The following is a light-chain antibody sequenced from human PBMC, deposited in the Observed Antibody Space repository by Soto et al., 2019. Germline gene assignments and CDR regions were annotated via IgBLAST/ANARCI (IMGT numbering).Light chain of an antibody. J-gene: IGKJ1*01. CDR2: GAS. Sequence: EIMLTQSPGTLSLSPGERATLSFRASQSVSSSYLAWYQQKPGQAPRLLIYGASSRATGIPDRFSGSGSGTDFTLTISRLEPEDFAVYYCHQYDSWTFGQGTKVDI. V-gene: IGKV3-20*01. CDR3: HQYDSWT. CDR1: QSVSSSY.